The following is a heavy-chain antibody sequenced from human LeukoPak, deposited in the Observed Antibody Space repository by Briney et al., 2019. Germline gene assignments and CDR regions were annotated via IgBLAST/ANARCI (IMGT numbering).Heavy chain of an antibody. J-gene: IGHJ3*02. D-gene: IGHD4-23*01. CDR3: ARARDYGGNSAGGAFDI. V-gene: IGHV1-18*01. CDR2: ISAYNGNT. CDR1: GYTFTSYG. Sequence: ASVKVSCKASGYTFTSYGISWVRQAPRQGLEWMGWISAYNGNTNYAQKLQGRVTMTTDTSTSTAYMELRSLRSDDTAVYYCARARDYGGNSAGGAFDIWGQGTMVTVSS.